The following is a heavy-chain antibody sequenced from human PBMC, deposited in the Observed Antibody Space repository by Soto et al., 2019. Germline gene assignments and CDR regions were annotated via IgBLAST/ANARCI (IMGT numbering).Heavy chain of an antibody. CDR3: ARSTRSSPYFDY. J-gene: IGHJ4*02. CDR1: GYTFSNFW. D-gene: IGHD6-13*01. CDR2: IYPGDHET. Sequence: ESLKISCRCSGYTFSNFWIGWVRQLPGKGLEWMGIIYPGDHETRYSPSFHGKVTISADKSINTAYLQWNSLEASDTAFYFCARSTRSSPYFDYRGKRALVTV. V-gene: IGHV5-51*01.